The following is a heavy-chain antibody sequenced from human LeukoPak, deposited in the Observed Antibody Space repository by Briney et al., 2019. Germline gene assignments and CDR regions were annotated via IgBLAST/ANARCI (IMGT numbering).Heavy chain of an antibody. D-gene: IGHD5-24*01. CDR1: GGSISRFY. V-gene: IGHV4-59*12. CDR2: IYYSGNT. Sequence: ASETLSLTCTVSGGSISRFYGSWIRQSPGKGLEWIGYIYYSGNTNSNPSLKSRVTISVDRSKNQFSLKLSSVTAADTAVYYCARTEMATILFDYWGQGTLVTVSS. J-gene: IGHJ4*02. CDR3: ARTEMATILFDY.